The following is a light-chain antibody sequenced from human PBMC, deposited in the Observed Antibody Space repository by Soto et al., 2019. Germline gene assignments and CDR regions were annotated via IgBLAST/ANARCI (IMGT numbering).Light chain of an antibody. J-gene: IGLJ1*01. CDR3: SSYTSSSTFGV. Sequence: QSVLTQPASVSGSPGQSITISCTGTSRDVGGYNYVSWYQHHPGKAPKLMIYDVSHRPSGVSNRFSGSKSGNTASLTISGLQAEDEADYYCSSYTSSSTFGVFGTGTKLTVL. CDR2: DVS. CDR1: SRDVGGYNY. V-gene: IGLV2-14*03.